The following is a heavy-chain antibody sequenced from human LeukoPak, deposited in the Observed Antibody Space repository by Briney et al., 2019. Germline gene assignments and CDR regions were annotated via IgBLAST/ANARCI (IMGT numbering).Heavy chain of an antibody. CDR1: GGTFSSYA. D-gene: IGHD6-13*01. J-gene: IGHJ4*02. CDR2: IIPIFGTA. CDR3: AREWTGSSWYPGYFDY. Sequence: SVKVSCKASGGTFSSYAISWVRQAPGQGLEWMGGIIPIFGTANYAQKFQGRVTITTDESTSTAYMELSSLRSEDTAVYYCAREWTGSSWYPGYFDYWGQGTLVTVSS. V-gene: IGHV1-69*05.